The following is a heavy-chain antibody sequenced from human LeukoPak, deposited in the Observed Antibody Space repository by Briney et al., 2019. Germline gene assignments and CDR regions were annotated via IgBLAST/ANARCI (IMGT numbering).Heavy chain of an antibody. J-gene: IGHJ5*02. CDR1: GGSFSGYY. V-gene: IGHV4-34*01. CDR2: INHSGST. Sequence: KPSETLSLTCAVYGGSFSGYYWSWIRQPPGKGLEWIGEINHSGSTNYNPSLKSRVTISVDTSKNQFSLKLSSLTAADTAVYYCARGRAFDPWGQGTLVTVSS. CDR3: ARGRAFDP.